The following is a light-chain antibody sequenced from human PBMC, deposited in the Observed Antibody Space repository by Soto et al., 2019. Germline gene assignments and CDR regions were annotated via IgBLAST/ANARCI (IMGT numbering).Light chain of an antibody. CDR1: SSNIGAGYD. V-gene: IGLV1-40*01. Sequence: QSVLTQPPSVSGAPGQRVTISCTGSSSNIGAGYDVHWYQQLPGTAPKLLIYGNSNRPSGVPDRFSGSKSGTSASLAITGLQAEDEADYYCGSWDSSLSAYVFGTGTKV. CDR2: GNS. J-gene: IGLJ1*01. CDR3: GSWDSSLSAYV.